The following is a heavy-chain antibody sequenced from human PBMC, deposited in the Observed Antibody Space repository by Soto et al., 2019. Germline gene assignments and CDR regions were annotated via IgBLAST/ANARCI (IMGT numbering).Heavy chain of an antibody. V-gene: IGHV2-5*01. CDR1: GFSLRTRAVG. Sequence: QITLKESGPTLVKPTQTLTLTCTFSGFSLRTRAVGVGWIRQPPGKALEWLALIYWNDDKRYSPSLTNRLTISKDTSKNHVVLTMTNMDPVDTATYYCAHRHELGSFDIWGQGTKVTVSS. D-gene: IGHD1-26*01. J-gene: IGHJ3*02. CDR2: IYWNDDK. CDR3: AHRHELGSFDI.